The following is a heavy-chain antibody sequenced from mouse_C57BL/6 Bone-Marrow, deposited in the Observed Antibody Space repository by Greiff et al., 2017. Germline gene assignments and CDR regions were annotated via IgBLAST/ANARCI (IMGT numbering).Heavy chain of an antibody. V-gene: IGHV5-12*01. CDR3: ARHEDGCYVEDWFAY. J-gene: IGHJ3*01. Sequence: EVMLVESGGGLVQPGGSLKLSCAASGFTFSDYYMYWFRQTPEKRLEWVAYISNGGGSTYYPDTVKGRFTISRDNAKNTLYLQMSRLKSEDTAMDYCARHEDGCYVEDWFAYWGQGTLVTVSA. CDR2: ISNGGGST. CDR1: GFTFSDYY. D-gene: IGHD2-3*01.